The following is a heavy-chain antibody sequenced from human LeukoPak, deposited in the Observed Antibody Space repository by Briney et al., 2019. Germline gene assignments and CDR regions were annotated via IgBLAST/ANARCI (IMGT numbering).Heavy chain of an antibody. CDR1: GFTFSSYA. CDR2: TSYDGSNK. CDR3: ARDGAMGHFDY. J-gene: IGHJ4*02. D-gene: IGHD4/OR15-4a*01. Sequence: GGSLRLSCAASGFTFSSYAMHWVRQAPGKGLEWVAVTSYDGSNKYYADSVKGRFTISRDNAKNSLYLQMNSLRAEDTAVYYCARDGAMGHFDYWGQGTLVTVSS. V-gene: IGHV3-30*04.